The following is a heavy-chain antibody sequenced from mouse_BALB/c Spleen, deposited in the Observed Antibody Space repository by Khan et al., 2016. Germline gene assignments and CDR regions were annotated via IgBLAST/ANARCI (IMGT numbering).Heavy chain of an antibody. CDR2: ISYFGNT. CDR1: GYSITSDYA. Sequence: EVQLVESGPGLVKPSQSLSLTCTVTGYSITSDYAWNWIRQFPGNKLEWMGYISYFGNTSYNPSLKSRISITRNTSKNQFFLQLNSVTSEDSATYYCARSKYDFDYWGQGTTLTFSS. V-gene: IGHV3-2*02. CDR3: ARSKYDFDY. J-gene: IGHJ2*01.